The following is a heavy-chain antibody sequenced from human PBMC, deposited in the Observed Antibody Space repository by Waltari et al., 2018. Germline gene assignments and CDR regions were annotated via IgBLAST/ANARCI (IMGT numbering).Heavy chain of an antibody. CDR1: GSLISSGYS. D-gene: IGHD1-1*01. V-gene: IGHV4-38-2*01. CDR3: AGSPNDDGDY. CDR2: IYHSGST. Sequence: QVHLQEAGRGLVKSWETRSRTGAGSGSLISSGYSWGWIRQPPGKALEWIGSIYHSGSTYYNPSRKSRVTISVDTSKNQFSLKLSSVTAADTAVDYCAGSPNDDGDYWGQGTLVTVSS. J-gene: IGHJ4*02.